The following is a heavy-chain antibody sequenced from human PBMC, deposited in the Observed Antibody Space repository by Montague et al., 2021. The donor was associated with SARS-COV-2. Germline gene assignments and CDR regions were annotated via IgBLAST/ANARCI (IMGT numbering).Heavy chain of an antibody. CDR2: ISYDGSNK. Sequence: SLRLSCAASGFTFSSYAMHWVAVISYDGSNKYYADSVKGRFTISRDNSKNTLYLQMNSLRAGDTAVYYCASEYYSGSFDAFDIWGQGTMVTVSS. CDR3: ASEYYSGSFDAFDI. J-gene: IGHJ3*02. CDR1: GFTFSSYA. V-gene: IGHV3-30*01. D-gene: IGHD4-23*01.